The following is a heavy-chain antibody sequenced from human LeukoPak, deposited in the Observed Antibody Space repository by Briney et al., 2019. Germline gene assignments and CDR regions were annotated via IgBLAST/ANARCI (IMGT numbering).Heavy chain of an antibody. CDR2: INHSGST. D-gene: IGHD1-26*01. Sequence: PSETLSLTCAVYGGSFSGYYWSWIRQPPGKGLEWIGEINHSGSTNYNPSLKSRVTMSVDTSKNQFSLKLSSVTAADTAVYYCARAVSWAKYSGSYPGHFDYWGQGTLVTVSS. J-gene: IGHJ4*02. CDR1: GGSFSGYY. CDR3: ARAVSWAKYSGSYPGHFDY. V-gene: IGHV4-34*01.